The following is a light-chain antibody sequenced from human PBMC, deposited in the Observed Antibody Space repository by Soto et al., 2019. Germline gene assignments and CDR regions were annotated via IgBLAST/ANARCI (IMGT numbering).Light chain of an antibody. V-gene: IGKV1-39*01. Sequence: DIQMTQSPSSLSASVGDRVTITCRASESIARHLNWYQQKPGKAPKLLIYAASSLQNGVPSRFRGGGSGTAFTLTINNLQPEDFATYYCQQTYSTLSITFGQGTRPEIK. CDR3: QQTYSTLSIT. CDR1: ESIARH. CDR2: AAS. J-gene: IGKJ5*01.